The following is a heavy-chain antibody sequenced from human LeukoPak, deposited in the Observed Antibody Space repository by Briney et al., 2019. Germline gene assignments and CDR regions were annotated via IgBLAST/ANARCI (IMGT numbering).Heavy chain of an antibody. J-gene: IGHJ4*02. CDR3: AKDHSDSSGFKGLFDY. D-gene: IGHD3-22*01. CDR1: GFTFSSYA. Sequence: GGSLRLSCAASGFTFSSYAMSWVRQAPGKGLEWVSAISGSGGSTYYADSVKGRSTISRDNSKNTLYLQMNSLRAEDTAVYYCAKDHSDSSGFKGLFDYWGQGTLVTVSS. CDR2: ISGSGGST. V-gene: IGHV3-23*01.